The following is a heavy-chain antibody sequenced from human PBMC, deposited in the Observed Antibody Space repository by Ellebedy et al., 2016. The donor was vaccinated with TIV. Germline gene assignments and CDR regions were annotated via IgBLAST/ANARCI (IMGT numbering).Heavy chain of an antibody. CDR1: GFTFSSFG. CDR2: IRYDETNK. J-gene: IGHJ6*02. CDR3: AKNLGFAMDV. D-gene: IGHD7-27*01. Sequence: PGGSLRLSCAASGFTFSSFGMPLVRQAPGKGLEWVSFIRYDETNKFYADSVKGRFTISRDNSGNTAYLHMSSLRVEDTAVYYCAKNLGFAMDVWGQGTTVTVSS. V-gene: IGHV3-30*02.